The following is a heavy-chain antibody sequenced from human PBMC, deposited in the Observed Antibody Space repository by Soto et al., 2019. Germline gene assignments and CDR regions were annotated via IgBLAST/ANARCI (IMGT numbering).Heavy chain of an antibody. D-gene: IGHD5-12*01. Sequence: TGGSLRLSCAASGFTVSSNYLSWVRQAPGKGLEWVSVIFSADNTHYADSVKGRFTISRDNSKNTLYLQRNSLRAEDTAVYYCAGGYDVWDYYYGMDVWGQGTTVTVSS. CDR1: GFTVSSNY. V-gene: IGHV3-53*01. J-gene: IGHJ6*02. CDR3: AGGYDVWDYYYGMDV. CDR2: IFSADNT.